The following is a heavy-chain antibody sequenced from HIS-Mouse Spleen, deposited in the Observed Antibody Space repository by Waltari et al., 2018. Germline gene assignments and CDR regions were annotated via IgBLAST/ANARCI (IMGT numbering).Heavy chain of an antibody. CDR3: TTVDY. V-gene: IGHV3-15*01. J-gene: IGHJ4*02. Sequence: EVQLVESGGGLVKPGGSLRLSCAASGFTFRNAWMSWVRQAPGKGLEWVGHIKSKTDGGTTDYAAPVKGRFTISRDDSKNTLYLQMNSLKTEDTAVYYCTTVDYWGQGTLVTVSS. CDR2: IKSKTDGGTT. CDR1: GFTFRNAW.